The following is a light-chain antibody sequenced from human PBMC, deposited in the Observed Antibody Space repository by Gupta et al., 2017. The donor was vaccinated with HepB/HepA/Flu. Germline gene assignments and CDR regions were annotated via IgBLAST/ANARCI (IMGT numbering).Light chain of an antibody. CDR3: AAWDGLLNGVI. CDR1: SPNFGNQN. V-gene: IGLV1-44*01. Sequence: QSVLTQPPSVSATPGQRVTISCSGRSPNFGNQNLDWNQQLPGTAPKLLIFSNDQRPSGVPDRFSGSKSGTSASLAISGLQAEDEAEYFCAAWDGLLNGVIFGGGTQLTVL. J-gene: IGLJ2*01. CDR2: SND.